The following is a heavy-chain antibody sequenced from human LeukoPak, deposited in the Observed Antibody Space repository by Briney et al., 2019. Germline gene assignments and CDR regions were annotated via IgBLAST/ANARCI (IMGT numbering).Heavy chain of an antibody. CDR2: IGTAGDT. CDR3: ARVSRDGYNFYFDY. D-gene: IGHD5-24*01. CDR1: GFTFSSYD. Sequence: PGGSLRLSCAASGFTFSSYDMHWVRQATGKGLEWVSAIGTAGDTYYPGSVKGRFTISRENAKNSLYLQMNSLRAGDTAVYYCARVSRDGYNFYFDYWGQGTLVTVS. V-gene: IGHV3-13*01. J-gene: IGHJ4*02.